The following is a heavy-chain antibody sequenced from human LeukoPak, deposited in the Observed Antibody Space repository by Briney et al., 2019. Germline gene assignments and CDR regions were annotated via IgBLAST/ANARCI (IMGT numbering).Heavy chain of an antibody. D-gene: IGHD3-10*01. CDR1: GYTLTELS. V-gene: IGHV1-24*01. CDR3: ATVRGSGSYYNGAFDI. Sequence: ASVKVSCKVSGYTLTELSMHWVRQAPGKGLEWMGGFYPEDGETIYAQKFQGRVTMTEDTSTDTAYMELSSLRSEDTAVYYCATVRGSGSYYNGAFDIWGQGTMVTVSS. CDR2: FYPEDGET. J-gene: IGHJ3*02.